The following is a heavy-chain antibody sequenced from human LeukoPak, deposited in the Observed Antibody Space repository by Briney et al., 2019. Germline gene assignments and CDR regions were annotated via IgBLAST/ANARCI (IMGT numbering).Heavy chain of an antibody. CDR2: ISGSGGST. D-gene: IGHD3-10*01. J-gene: IGHJ4*02. Sequence: GGSLRLSCAASGFTFSSYAMSWVRQAPGKGLEWVSGISGSGGSTYYADSVKGRFTISRDNSKNTLYLQMSSLRAEDTAVYYCAKYSKYYYGSGSSDYWGQGTLVTVSS. CDR1: GFTFSSYA. V-gene: IGHV3-23*01. CDR3: AKYSKYYYGSGSSDY.